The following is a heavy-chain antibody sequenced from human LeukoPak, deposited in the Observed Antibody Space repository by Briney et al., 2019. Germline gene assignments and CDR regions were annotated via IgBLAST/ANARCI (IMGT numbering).Heavy chain of an antibody. CDR1: GGSIISSDYH. J-gene: IGHJ3*02. Sequence: SETLSLTCTVSGGSIISSDYHWGWVRQPPGKGLEWIGTISYSGNTDYNPSLRSRVTISVDTSNNQFSLRLGSVTAADTAVYHCARHCCCGPAKRVFDIWGQGTMVTASS. CDR2: ISYSGNT. V-gene: IGHV4-39*01. CDR3: ARHCCCGPAKRVFDI. D-gene: IGHD2-21*01.